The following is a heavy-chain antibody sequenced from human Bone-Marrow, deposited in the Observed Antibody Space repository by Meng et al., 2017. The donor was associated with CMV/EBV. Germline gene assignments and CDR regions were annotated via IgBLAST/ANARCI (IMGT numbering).Heavy chain of an antibody. D-gene: IGHD3-10*01. J-gene: IGHJ6*02. V-gene: IGHV4-59*01. Sequence: ESLKISCTVSGGSIENYFWNWIRQPPGKGLEWIGYIYYSGSTNYNPSLKSRVTISVDTSKNQFSLKLSSVTAADTAVYYCARGGSGSRYYYYGMDVWGQGTTVTVSS. CDR3: ARGGSGSRYYYYGMDV. CDR2: IYYSGST. CDR1: GGSIENYF.